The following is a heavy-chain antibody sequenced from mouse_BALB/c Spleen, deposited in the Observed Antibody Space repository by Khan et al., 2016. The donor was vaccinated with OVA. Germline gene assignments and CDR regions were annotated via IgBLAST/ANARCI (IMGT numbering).Heavy chain of an antibody. J-gene: IGHJ3*01. CDR1: GYTFTSYW. CDR3: ANHGSSSAWFAY. V-gene: IGHV1-7*01. CDR2: INPSTGYS. Sequence: QVQLQQSGAELAKPGASVKMSCKASGYTFTSYWMHWVKQRPGQGLEWIGYINPSTGYSEYNQKFKDKATLTADKSSSTAYMQLSSLTSDDSAVYYCANHGSSSAWFAYWGRGTLVTVSA. D-gene: IGHD1-1*01.